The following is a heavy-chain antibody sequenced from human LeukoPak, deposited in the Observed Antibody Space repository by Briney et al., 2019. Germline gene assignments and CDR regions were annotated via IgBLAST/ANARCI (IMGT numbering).Heavy chain of an antibody. CDR2: IIDSGGST. D-gene: IGHD1-26*01. CDR3: AKDKGESGYFDY. V-gene: IGHV3-23*01. J-gene: IGHJ4*02. Sequence: GGSLTLSCAASGFTFSSYAMSWVRQAPGKGLEWVSAIIDSGGSTYYADSVKGRFAISRDNSKNTLYLQMNSLRAEDTAVYYCAKDKGESGYFDYWGQGTLVTVSS. CDR1: GFTFSSYA.